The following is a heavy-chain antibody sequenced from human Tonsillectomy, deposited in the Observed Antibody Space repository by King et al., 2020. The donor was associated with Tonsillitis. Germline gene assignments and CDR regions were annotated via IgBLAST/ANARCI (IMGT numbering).Heavy chain of an antibody. CDR2: ISYDGSNK. J-gene: IGHJ4*02. CDR1: GFTFSSYA. CDR3: ARGDSCGYGVGLPGDYFDY. V-gene: IGHV3-30*04. Sequence: VQLVESGGGVVQPGRSLRLSCAASGFTFSSYAMHWVRQAPGKGLEWVAVISYDGSNKYYADSVKGRFTISRDNSKNTLYLQMNSLRAEDTAVYYCARGDSCGYGVGLPGDYFDYWGQGTLVTVSS. D-gene: IGHD3-22*01.